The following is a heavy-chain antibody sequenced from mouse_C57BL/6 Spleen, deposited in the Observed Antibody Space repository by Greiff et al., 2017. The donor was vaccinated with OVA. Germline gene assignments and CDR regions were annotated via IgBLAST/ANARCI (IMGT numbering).Heavy chain of an antibody. CDR2: ISSGGGYI. D-gene: IGHD1-1*01. CDR1: GFTFSSYA. J-gene: IGHJ2*01. CDR3: TRDRATVGLFDY. V-gene: IGHV5-9-1*02. Sequence: EVKLVESGAGLVKPGGSLKLSCAASGFTFSSYAMSWVRQTPEKRLEWVAYISSGGGYIYYADTVKGQFTISRDNARNTLYLQMSSLKSEDTAMYYCTRDRATVGLFDYWGQGTTLTVSS.